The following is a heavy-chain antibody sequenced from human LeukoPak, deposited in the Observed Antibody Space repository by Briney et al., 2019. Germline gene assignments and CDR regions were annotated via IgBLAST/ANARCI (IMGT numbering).Heavy chain of an antibody. Sequence: PSGTLSLTCAVYGGSFSGYYWSWIRQPPGKGLEWIGEINHSGSTNYNPSLKSRVTISVDTSKNQFSLKLSSVTAADTAVYYCARDLGYCSGGSCYRNWFDPWGQGTLVTVSS. J-gene: IGHJ5*02. CDR1: GGSFSGYY. CDR3: ARDLGYCSGGSCYRNWFDP. CDR2: INHSGST. V-gene: IGHV4-34*01. D-gene: IGHD2-15*01.